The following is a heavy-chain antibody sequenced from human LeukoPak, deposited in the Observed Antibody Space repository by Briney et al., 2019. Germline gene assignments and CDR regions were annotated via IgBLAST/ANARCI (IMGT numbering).Heavy chain of an antibody. CDR2: INTNTGNP. V-gene: IGHV7-4-1*02. J-gene: IGHJ5*02. Sequence: ASVKVSCKASGYTFTTYAMNWVRQAPGQGLEWMGWINTNTGNPTYAQCFTGRFVFSLDTSVSTAYLQISSLRAEDTAVYYCARYTSGYYRWFDPGAREPWSPSPQ. CDR3: ARYTSGYYRWFDP. CDR1: GYTFTTYA. D-gene: IGHD6-19*01.